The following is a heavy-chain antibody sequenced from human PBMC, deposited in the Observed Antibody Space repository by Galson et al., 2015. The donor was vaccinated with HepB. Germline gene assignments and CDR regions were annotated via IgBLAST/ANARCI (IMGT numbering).Heavy chain of an antibody. Sequence: SLRLSCAASGFTFSDYYMSWIRQAPGKGLEWVSYISSCGSTIYYADSVKGRFTISRDNAKNSLYLQMNSLRAEDTAVYYCAREYSGWYANAFDIWGQGTMVTVSS. CDR1: GFTFSDYY. CDR3: AREYSGWYANAFDI. D-gene: IGHD6-19*01. V-gene: IGHV3-11*01. CDR2: ISSCGSTI. J-gene: IGHJ3*02.